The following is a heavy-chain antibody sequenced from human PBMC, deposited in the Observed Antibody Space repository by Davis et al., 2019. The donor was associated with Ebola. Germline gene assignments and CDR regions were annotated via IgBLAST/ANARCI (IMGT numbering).Heavy chain of an antibody. CDR3: ARDRHDSAAYGF. D-gene: IGHD3-22*01. V-gene: IGHV4-4*07. J-gene: IGHJ4*02. CDR1: NGSISDYF. Sequence: SETLSLTCTVSNGSISDYFWTWIRQPAGKTLEWIGRIFDNGNTQYNPSLKSRVTMSLDTSKKQFSLELTSVTAADTGIYFCARDRHDSAAYGFWGQGTLVTVSA. CDR2: IFDNGNT.